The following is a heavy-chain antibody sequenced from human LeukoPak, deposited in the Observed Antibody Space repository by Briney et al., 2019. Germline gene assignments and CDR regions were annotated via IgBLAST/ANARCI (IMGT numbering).Heavy chain of an antibody. Sequence: GGSLRLSCAASGFTISRHGIHWVRQAPGKGLEWVAVIYSDGSKTFYVDSVKGRFTISRDISKNTLYLQMNSLRVEDTAVYYCARDGYSNYYYGMDFWGQGTMVTVSS. CDR2: IYSDGSKT. J-gene: IGHJ6*02. D-gene: IGHD4-11*01. CDR3: ARDGYSNYYYGMDF. CDR1: GFTISRHG. V-gene: IGHV3-33*01.